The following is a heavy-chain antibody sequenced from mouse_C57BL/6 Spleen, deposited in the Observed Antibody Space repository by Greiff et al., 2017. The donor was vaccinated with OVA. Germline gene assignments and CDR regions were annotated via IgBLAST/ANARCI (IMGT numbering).Heavy chain of an antibody. CDR1: GYTFTSYD. Sequence: VQLQQSGPELVKPGASVKLSCKASGYTFTSYDINWVKQRPGQGLEWIGWIYPRDGSTKYNEKFKGKATLTVDTSSSTAYMVLSSLTSEDSAVSFYARGTVVSPCWFDYWGQGTTLTVSS. J-gene: IGHJ2*01. CDR3: ARGTVVSPCWFDY. V-gene: IGHV1-85*01. CDR2: IYPRDGST. D-gene: IGHD1-1*01.